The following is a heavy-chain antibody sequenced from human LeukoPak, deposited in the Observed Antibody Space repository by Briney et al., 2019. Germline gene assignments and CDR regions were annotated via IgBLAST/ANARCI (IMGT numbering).Heavy chain of an antibody. D-gene: IGHD3-10*01. Sequence: GGSLRLSCAASGFTFSDYYMSWIRQAPGKGLEWVSYISSSGSTIYYADSVKGRFTISRDNAKNSLYLQMNSLRAEDTAVYYCASLDGGDVGDYYGSGSYFDYWGRGTLVTVSS. V-gene: IGHV3-11*04. CDR2: ISSSGSTI. J-gene: IGHJ4*02. CDR3: ASLDGGDVGDYYGSGSYFDY. CDR1: GFTFSDYY.